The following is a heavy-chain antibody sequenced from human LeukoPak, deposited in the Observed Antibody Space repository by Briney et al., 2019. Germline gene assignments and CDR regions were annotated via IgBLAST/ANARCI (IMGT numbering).Heavy chain of an antibody. D-gene: IGHD3-10*01. CDR3: ARDLYYYGSGSYM. Sequence: GGSLRLSCAVSGYTFSSYALGWVRQAPGKGLEWVSIISGSGSITYYADSVVKGRFTISRDRSKNTLFLQMNSLRAEDTAVYYCARDLYYYGSGSYMWGQGTLVTVSS. CDR2: ISGSGSIT. CDR1: GYTFSSYA. J-gene: IGHJ4*02. V-gene: IGHV3-23*01.